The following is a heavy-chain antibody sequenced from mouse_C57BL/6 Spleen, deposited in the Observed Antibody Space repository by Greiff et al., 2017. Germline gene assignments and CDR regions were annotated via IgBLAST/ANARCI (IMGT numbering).Heavy chain of an antibody. J-gene: IGHJ4*01. V-gene: IGHV1-53*01. D-gene: IGHD1-1*01. CDR1: GYTFTSYW. CDR2: INPSNGGT. Sequence: VQLQQPGTELVKPGASVKLSCKASGYTFTSYWMHWVKQRPGHGLEWIGNINPSNGGTTYNEKFKSKATLTVDKSSSTSYMQLISLTSEDSAVYYCAISPGSSLYYDAMDYWGQGTSVTVSS. CDR3: AISPGSSLYYDAMDY.